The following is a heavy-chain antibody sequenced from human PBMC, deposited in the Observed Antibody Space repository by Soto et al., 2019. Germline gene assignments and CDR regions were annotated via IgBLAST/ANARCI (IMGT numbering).Heavy chain of an antibody. V-gene: IGHV4-31*03. D-gene: IGHD3-9*01. CDR1: GASVGCGGYY. J-gene: IGHJ5*02. Sequence: PSETLSLTCTVSGASVGCGGYYWSWIRQVPGKGLEWIGYIKYSGTTHYRSSLKSGVNISYEKSKNQVFLNLRFVTGAVTGVYFCARDVRDTGYSYWFDPGGQGILVTV. CDR3: ARDVRDTGYSYWFDP. CDR2: IKYSGTT.